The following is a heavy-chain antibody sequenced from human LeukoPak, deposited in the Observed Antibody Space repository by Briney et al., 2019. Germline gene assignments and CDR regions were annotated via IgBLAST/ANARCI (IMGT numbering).Heavy chain of an antibody. J-gene: IGHJ3*02. CDR2: IGGSGSAI. Sequence: GGSLRLSCIASGFTFRDYHMNWIRQAPGKGLEWISYIGGSGSAIYYADSVKGRFTISRDNAKNSLYLQMNSLRAEDTAVYYCARLGQWLPTDAFDIWGQGTMVTVSS. V-gene: IGHV3-11*01. CDR3: ARLGQWLPTDAFDI. CDR1: GFTFRDYH. D-gene: IGHD6-19*01.